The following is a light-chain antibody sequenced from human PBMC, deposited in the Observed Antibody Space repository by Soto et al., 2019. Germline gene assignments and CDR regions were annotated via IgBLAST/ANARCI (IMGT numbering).Light chain of an antibody. Sequence: DIQMTQSPSTLSASVGDRVTITCRASQSISSWLAWYQQKPGKAPKLLIYDASSLESGVPSRFSGSGSGTEFTLTISSLQPDDFATYFCQQTYFAPRTFGQGTKVEIK. V-gene: IGKV1-5*01. CDR2: DAS. CDR3: QQTYFAPRT. J-gene: IGKJ1*01. CDR1: QSISSW.